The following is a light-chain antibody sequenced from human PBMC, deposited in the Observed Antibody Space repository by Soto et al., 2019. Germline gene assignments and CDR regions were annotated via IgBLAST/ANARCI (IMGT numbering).Light chain of an antibody. J-gene: IGLJ1*01. CDR1: SSNLGADYD. CDR3: QSYDSSLSAYV. V-gene: IGLV1-40*01. Sequence: QSVLTQPPSVSGAPGQRVTISCTGSSSNLGADYDVHWYQLLPGTAPKLLIYGNINRPSGVPDRFSGSKSATSASLAITGLQAEDGADYYCQSYDSSLSAYVFGAGTKVT. CDR2: GNI.